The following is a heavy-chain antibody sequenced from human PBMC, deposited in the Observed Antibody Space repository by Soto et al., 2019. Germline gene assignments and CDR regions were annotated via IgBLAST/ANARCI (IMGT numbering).Heavy chain of an antibody. CDR1: GASMNDYY. Sequence: SETLSLTCTVSGASMNDYYGSWIRQSPGKGLEHIGYLHYNGFAEYSPSLRSRVSISMDTSKNQFSLKLSSVTAADTAIYYCARSGHIFAGVFWGQWVLVTGAS. J-gene: IGHJ1*01. CDR2: LHYNGFA. V-gene: IGHV4-59*01. D-gene: IGHD3-16*01. CDR3: ARSGHIFAGVF.